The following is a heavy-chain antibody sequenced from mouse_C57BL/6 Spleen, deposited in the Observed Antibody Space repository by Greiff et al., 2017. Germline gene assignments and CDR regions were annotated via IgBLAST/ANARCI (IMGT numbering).Heavy chain of an antibody. J-gene: IGHJ2*01. CDR2: IDPSDSET. V-gene: IGHV1-52*01. CDR1: GYTFTSYW. Sequence: QVQLQQPGAELVRPGSSVKLSCKASGYTFTSYWMHWVKQRPIQGLEWIGNIDPSDSETHYNQKFKDKATLAVDKSSSTAYMQLSSLTSEDSAVYYCARSDYWGGYFDYWGQGTTLTVSS. D-gene: IGHD1-1*01. CDR3: ARSDYWGGYFDY.